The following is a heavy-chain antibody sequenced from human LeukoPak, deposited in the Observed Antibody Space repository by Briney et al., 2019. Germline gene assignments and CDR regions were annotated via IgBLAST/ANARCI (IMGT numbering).Heavy chain of an antibody. V-gene: IGHV1-69*13. D-gene: IGHD3-22*01. CDR1: GGTFSSYA. CDR3: ASNDSSGYYGYGY. CDR2: IIPIFGTA. J-gene: IGHJ4*02. Sequence: SVKVSCKASGGTFSSYAISWVRQAPGQGLEWMGGIIPIFGTANYAQKFQGRVTITADESASTAYMELSSLRSEDTAVYYCASNDSSGYYGYGYWGQGTLVTVSS.